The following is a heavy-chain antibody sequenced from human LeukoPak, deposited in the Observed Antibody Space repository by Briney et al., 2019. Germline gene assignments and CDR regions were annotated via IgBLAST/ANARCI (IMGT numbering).Heavy chain of an antibody. CDR2: IIPIFGTA. Sequence: ASVKVSCKASGGTFSSYAISWVRQAPGQGLEWMGGIIPIFGTANYAQKFQGRVTITADESTSTDYMELSSLRSEDTAVYYCASPRGSSWYYYGMDVWGQGTTVTVSS. CDR1: GGTFSSYA. V-gene: IGHV1-69*01. J-gene: IGHJ6*02. D-gene: IGHD6-13*01. CDR3: ASPRGSSWYYYGMDV.